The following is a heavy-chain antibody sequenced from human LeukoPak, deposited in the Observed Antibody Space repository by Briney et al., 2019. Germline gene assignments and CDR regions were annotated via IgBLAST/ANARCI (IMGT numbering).Heavy chain of an antibody. D-gene: IGHD6-13*01. CDR2: IYSSGST. CDR1: GFIVSSKY. CDR3: AIAAAGTNYYFDY. Sequence: GGSLRLSCAASGFIVSSKYMSWVRQAPGKGLEWVSIIYSSGSTFYADSVKGRFTISRDSSKNTVSLQMNSLRAEDTAVYYCAIAAAGTNYYFDYWGQGTLVTVSS. J-gene: IGHJ4*02. V-gene: IGHV3-66*01.